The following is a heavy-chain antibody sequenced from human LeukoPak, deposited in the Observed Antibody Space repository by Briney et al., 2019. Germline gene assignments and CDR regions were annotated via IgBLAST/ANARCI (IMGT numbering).Heavy chain of an antibody. CDR2: INAGNGNT. V-gene: IGHV1-3*01. CDR3: ASPIGYSGYDWIFDY. D-gene: IGHD5-12*01. Sequence: ASVKVSCKASGYTFTSSAMHWVRQAPGQRVEWMGWINAGNGNTKYSQKFQGRVTITRDTSASTAYMELSSLRSEDTAVYYCASPIGYSGYDWIFDYWGQGTLVTVSS. CDR1: GYTFTSSA. J-gene: IGHJ4*02.